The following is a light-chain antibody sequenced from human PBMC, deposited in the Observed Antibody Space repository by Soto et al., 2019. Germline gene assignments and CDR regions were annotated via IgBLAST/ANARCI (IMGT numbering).Light chain of an antibody. V-gene: IGKV3-20*01. CDR1: QSVSSSY. J-gene: IGKJ1*01. Sequence: EIVLTQSPGTLSLSPGERATLSCGASQSVSSSYLAWYQQNRGQAPRLLIYGASSRAPGIPDRFGGSGSGTDFTLTISRLEPEDFAVYYCQQYGSSRWTFGQGTKVDIK. CDR3: QQYGSSRWT. CDR2: GAS.